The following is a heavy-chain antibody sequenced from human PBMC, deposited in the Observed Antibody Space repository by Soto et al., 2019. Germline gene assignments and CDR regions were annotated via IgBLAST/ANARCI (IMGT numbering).Heavy chain of an antibody. Sequence: QLQLQESGPGLVKPSETLSLTCTVSGGSISSNSYYWGWIRQPPGKGLEWIGSIYYSGSTNYNPSLKSRVTISVDTSTTQFSLRLSSVTAADTAVYYCARQSDFYGLDVWGQGTTVTVSS. CDR3: ARQSDFYGLDV. CDR2: IYYSGST. J-gene: IGHJ6*02. V-gene: IGHV4-39*01. CDR1: GGSISSNSYY.